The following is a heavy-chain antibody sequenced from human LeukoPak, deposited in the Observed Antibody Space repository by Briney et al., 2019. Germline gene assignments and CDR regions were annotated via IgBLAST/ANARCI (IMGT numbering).Heavy chain of an antibody. CDR2: INHSGST. CDR1: GGSFSGYY. D-gene: IGHD3-3*01. CDR3: AQGYDFWSGYYYGMDV. J-gene: IGHJ6*02. V-gene: IGHV4-34*01. Sequence: SETLSLTCAVYGGSFSGYYWSWIRQPPGKGLEWIGEINHSGSTNYNPSLKSRVTISVDTSKNQFSLKLSSVTAADTAVYYCAQGYDFWSGYYYGMDVWGQGTTVTVSS.